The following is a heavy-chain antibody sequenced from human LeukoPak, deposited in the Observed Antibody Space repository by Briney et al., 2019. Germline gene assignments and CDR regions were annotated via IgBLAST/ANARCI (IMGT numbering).Heavy chain of an antibody. CDR3: ARDRGDGYDYFWDY. CDR1: GGSFSDYY. Sequence: SETLSLTCAVYGGSFSDYYWSWIRQPPGKGLEWIGEVNHSGSTNYKPSLRSRVTISVDTSKNQFSLKLSSVTAADTAVYYCARDRGDGYDYFWDYWGQGTLVTVSS. V-gene: IGHV4-34*01. J-gene: IGHJ4*02. CDR2: VNHSGST. D-gene: IGHD5-12*01.